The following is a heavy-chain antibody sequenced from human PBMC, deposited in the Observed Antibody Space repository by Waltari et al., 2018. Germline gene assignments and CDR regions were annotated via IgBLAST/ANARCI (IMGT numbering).Heavy chain of an antibody. CDR1: VFTVSSNY. Sequence: EVQLVESGGGLIQPGGSLRLSCAASVFTVSSNYMSWVRQAPGKGLGWFSVIYSGGGTYYADSVKGRFTISRDNSKNTLYLQMNSLRAEDTAVYYCARGGPSGYDSYGYWGQGTLVTVSS. V-gene: IGHV3-53*01. J-gene: IGHJ4*02. D-gene: IGHD5-12*01. CDR3: ARGGPSGYDSYGY. CDR2: IYSGGGT.